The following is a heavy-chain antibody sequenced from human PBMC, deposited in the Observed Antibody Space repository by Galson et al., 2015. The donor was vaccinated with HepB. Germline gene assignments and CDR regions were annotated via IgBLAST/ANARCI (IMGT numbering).Heavy chain of an antibody. CDR1: GFTFFNAW. CDR2: IKGKPDGGTT. CDR3: AGTYYFGSGAYDY. D-gene: IGHD3-10*01. V-gene: IGHV3-15*01. J-gene: IGHJ4*02. Sequence: SLRLSCAASGFTFFNAWMTWVRQAPGKGLEWVGHIKGKPDGGTTDYAAPVKGRFTISRDDSKNTVNLQMNSLKTEDTAVYYCAGTYYFGSGAYDYWGRGTLVTVSS.